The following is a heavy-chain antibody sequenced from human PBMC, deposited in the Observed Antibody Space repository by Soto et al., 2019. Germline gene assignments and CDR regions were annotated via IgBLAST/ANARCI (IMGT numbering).Heavy chain of an antibody. CDR1: GFTFSSYS. V-gene: IGHV3-21*01. J-gene: IGHJ6*02. Sequence: GESLRLSCAASGFTFSSYSMNWVRQAPGKGLEWVSSISSSSSYIYYADSVKGRFTISRDNAKNSLYLQMNSLRAEDTAVYYCARDLSMVRGVTNGMDVWGQGTTVTVSS. CDR3: ARDLSMVRGVTNGMDV. CDR2: ISSSSSYI. D-gene: IGHD3-10*01.